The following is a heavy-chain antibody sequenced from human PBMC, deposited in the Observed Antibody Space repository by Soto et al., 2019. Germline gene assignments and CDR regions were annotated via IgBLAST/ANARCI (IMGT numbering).Heavy chain of an antibody. CDR3: ARWSQLGLDHYGMDV. V-gene: IGHV4-4*02. J-gene: IGHJ6*02. CDR1: CSSISSSDR. CDR2: IYHSWSS. Sequence: SETLSLPCAVSCSSISSSDRWNWVRQPPGKGLQWIGEIYHSWSSNYNPSLKSRVTISVDKSKNQFSLKLSSVTAADTAVYYCARWSQLGLDHYGMDVLGQGTTVTVCS. D-gene: IGHD6-6*01.